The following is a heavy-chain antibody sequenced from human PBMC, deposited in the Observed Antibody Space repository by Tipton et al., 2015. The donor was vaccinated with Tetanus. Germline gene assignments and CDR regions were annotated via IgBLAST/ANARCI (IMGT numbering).Heavy chain of an antibody. J-gene: IGHJ5*02. CDR2: IYYSGDT. V-gene: IGHV4-31*03. Sequence: TLSLTCNVSGGSISGSGYFWNWIRQFPGRGLGWLGYIYYSGDTFYNPSLKGRVAMSVDTSKNQFSLNLSSVTAADTAIYYCARDHGGGRVVRLNWFAPWGQGTLVTGSS. CDR1: GGSISGSGYF. D-gene: IGHD6-6*01. CDR3: ARDHGGGRVVRLNWFAP.